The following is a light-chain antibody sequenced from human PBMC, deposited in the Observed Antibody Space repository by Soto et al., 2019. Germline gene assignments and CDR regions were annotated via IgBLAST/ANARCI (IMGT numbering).Light chain of an antibody. CDR1: QSISVW. V-gene: IGKV1-5*03. CDR3: QQYNSYSPT. CDR2: KAS. J-gene: IGKJ1*01. Sequence: DIQMTQSPSTLSASVGDRVTITCRASQSISVWLAWYQQKAGKAPNLLIYKASRLESGVPSRFSVSGSEKEFTLTISGLHPGDSATYYCQQYNSYSPTFGQGTKVEVK.